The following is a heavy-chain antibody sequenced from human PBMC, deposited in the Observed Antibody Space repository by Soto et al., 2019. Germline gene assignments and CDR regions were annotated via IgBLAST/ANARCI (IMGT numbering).Heavy chain of an antibody. Sequence: SETLSLTCGVSGGTIRSPDWWTWVRQPPGKGLEWIGEIFQSGSTNYTPSLESRVTISVDKSKNQFSLTLTSVTAADTAVYFCARGRGRYSSGWSWFDPWGQGSLVTVSS. D-gene: IGHD6-19*01. CDR2: IFQSGST. CDR3: ARGRGRYSSGWSWFDP. CDR1: GGTIRSPDW. V-gene: IGHV4-4*02. J-gene: IGHJ5*02.